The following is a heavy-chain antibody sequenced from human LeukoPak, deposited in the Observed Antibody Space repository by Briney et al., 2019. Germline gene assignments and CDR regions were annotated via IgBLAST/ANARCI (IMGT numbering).Heavy chain of an antibody. Sequence: ASVKVSCKASVYTFTGYYMHWVRQALGQGLEWMGWINPNSGGTNYAQKFQGRVTMTRDTSISTAYMELSRLRSDDTAVYYCARDPTWELLFDYWGQGTLVTVSS. D-gene: IGHD1-26*01. CDR3: ARDPTWELLFDY. V-gene: IGHV1-2*02. CDR2: INPNSGGT. J-gene: IGHJ4*02. CDR1: VYTFTGYY.